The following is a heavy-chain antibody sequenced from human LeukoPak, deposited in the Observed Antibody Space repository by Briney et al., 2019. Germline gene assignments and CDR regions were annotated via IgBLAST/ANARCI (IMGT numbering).Heavy chain of an antibody. D-gene: IGHD1-26*01. J-gene: IGHJ2*01. CDR2: IRSKANYYAT. CDR3: TGSASVDIGGRPDFCYFDL. CDR1: GFSFNGYG. Sequence: GGSLKLSCEGSGFSFNGYGLDGLRQASGKGLEWIGRIRSKANYYATAYVESVKGRFIVSRDDSKRSAYLQMNDLKTEDTAVYYCTGSASVDIGGRPDFCYFDLWGRGTLVTVSS. V-gene: IGHV3-73*01.